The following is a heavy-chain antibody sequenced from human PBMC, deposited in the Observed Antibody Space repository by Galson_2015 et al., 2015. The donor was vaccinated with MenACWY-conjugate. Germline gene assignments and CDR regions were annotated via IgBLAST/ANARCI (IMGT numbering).Heavy chain of an antibody. J-gene: IGHJ6*02. CDR1: GYIFTTCW. CDR2: FSPRDSNT. Sequence: QSGAAVKKPGESLKISCKASGYIFTTCWVAWVRQMSVLYLEWVRLFSPRDSNTRYSPSFQGQVTISADKSISSAYLQWSSLKASDTAMYYCARRPPGGRGMDVWGQGTTVTVSS. CDR3: ARRPPGGRGMDV. V-gene: IGHV5-51*01. D-gene: IGHD1-26*01.